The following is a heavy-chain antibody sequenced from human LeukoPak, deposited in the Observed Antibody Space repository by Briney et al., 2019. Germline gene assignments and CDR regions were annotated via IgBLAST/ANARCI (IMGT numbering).Heavy chain of an antibody. V-gene: IGHV1-18*01. J-gene: IGHJ4*02. CDR3: ARDSLVVVPAAMRKDGADFDY. CDR1: GYTFTSYG. D-gene: IGHD2-2*01. Sequence: GASVKVSCKASGYTFTSYGISWVRQAPGQGLEWMGWISAYNGNTNYAQKLQGRVTMTTDTSTSTAYMELRSLRSDDTAVYYCARDSLVVVPAAMRKDGADFDYWGQGTLVTVSS. CDR2: ISAYNGNT.